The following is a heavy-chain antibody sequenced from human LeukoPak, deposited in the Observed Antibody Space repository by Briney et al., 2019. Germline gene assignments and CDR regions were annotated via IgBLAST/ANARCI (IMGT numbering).Heavy chain of an antibody. J-gene: IGHJ5*02. CDR1: GGSISSYY. CDR3: ARGPYYYGSGSRNWFDP. Sequence: SETLSLTCTVSGGSISSYYWSWIRHPPGKGLEWIGYIYYSGSTNYNPSLKSRVTISVDTSKNQFSPKLSSVTAADTAVYYCARGPYYYGSGSRNWFDPWGQGTLVTVSS. D-gene: IGHD3-10*01. CDR2: IYYSGST. V-gene: IGHV4-59*01.